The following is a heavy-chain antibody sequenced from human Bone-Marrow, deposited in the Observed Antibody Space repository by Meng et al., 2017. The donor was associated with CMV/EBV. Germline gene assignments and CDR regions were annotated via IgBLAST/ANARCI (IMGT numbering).Heavy chain of an antibody. D-gene: IGHD6-19*01. J-gene: IGHJ4*02. CDR1: GFTFSSYA. CDR2: ISWDGGST. Sequence: GESLKISCGASGFTFSSYAMTWVRQAPGKGLEWVSSISWDGGSTYYADSVKGRFTISRDNSKNSLYLQMNSLRAEDTALYYCAKDLSSSGWSYCDYWGQGTLVTVSS. V-gene: IGHV3-43D*03. CDR3: AKDLSSSGWSYCDY.